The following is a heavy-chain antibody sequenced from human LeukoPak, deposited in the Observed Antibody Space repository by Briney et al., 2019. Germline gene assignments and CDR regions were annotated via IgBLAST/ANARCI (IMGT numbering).Heavy chain of an antibody. CDR1: GYTFTGYY. CDR3: ARELWSCSGGSCYSRRLPRLNWFDP. J-gene: IGHJ5*02. D-gene: IGHD2-15*01. Sequence: ASVKVFCEASGYTFTGYYIHCVRQAPGQGLEWMGWINPNSGGTNYAQKFQGRVTMTRDTSISTAYMELSRLRSDDTAVYYCARELWSCSGGSCYSRRLPRLNWFDPWGQGTLVTVSS. V-gene: IGHV1-2*02. CDR2: INPNSGGT.